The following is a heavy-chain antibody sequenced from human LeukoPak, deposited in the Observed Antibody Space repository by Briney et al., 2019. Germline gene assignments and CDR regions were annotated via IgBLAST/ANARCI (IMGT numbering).Heavy chain of an antibody. D-gene: IGHD3-3*01. V-gene: IGHV1-3*01. J-gene: IGHJ4*02. CDR1: GGTFSSHS. CDR2: INAGNGNT. CDR3: ARVFWSGYPHFDY. Sequence: ASVKVSCKASGGTFSSHSFNWVRQAPGQRLEWMGWINAGNGNTKYSQKFQGRVTITRDTSASTAYMELSSLRSEDTAVYYCARVFWSGYPHFDYWGQGTLVTVSS.